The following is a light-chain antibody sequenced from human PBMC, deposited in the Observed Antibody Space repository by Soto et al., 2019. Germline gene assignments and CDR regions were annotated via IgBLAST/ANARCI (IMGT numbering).Light chain of an antibody. V-gene: IGKV1-27*01. CDR3: QKYDTAPWT. J-gene: IGKJ1*01. Sequence: DIQMTQSPSSLSASVGDRVTITCRASQDIRNYLAWYQQKPGKVPKVLIYAISTLHSGVPSRFSGSGSGTQFTLTISSLQPEDVATYYCQKYDTAPWTFGQGTKVEIK. CDR1: QDIRNY. CDR2: AIS.